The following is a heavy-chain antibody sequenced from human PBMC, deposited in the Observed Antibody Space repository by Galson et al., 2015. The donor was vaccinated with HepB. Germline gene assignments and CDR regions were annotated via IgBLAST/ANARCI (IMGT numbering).Heavy chain of an antibody. V-gene: IGHV3-48*03. Sequence: SLRLSCAVSGFVFSSYEMNWVRQAPGKELEWVSYISRSGSHTYYADSVKGRFTISRDNAKNSLYLQMNSLRAEDTAIYYCAREPYSVATGGWFDTWGQGTLVTVSS. D-gene: IGHD5/OR15-5a*01. CDR1: GFVFSSYE. CDR3: AREPYSVATGGWFDT. J-gene: IGHJ5*02. CDR2: ISRSGSHT.